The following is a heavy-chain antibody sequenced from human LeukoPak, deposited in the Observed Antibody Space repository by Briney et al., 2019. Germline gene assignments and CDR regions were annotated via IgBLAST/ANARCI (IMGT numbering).Heavy chain of an antibody. V-gene: IGHV4-38-2*02. CDR3: ARDGVYYYGSGSSYYYYGMDV. D-gene: IGHD3-10*01. Sequence: TPSETLSLTCTVSGYSISSGYYWGWIRQPPGKGLEWIGSIYHSGSTYYNPSLKSRVTISVDTSKNQFSLKLSSVTAADTAVYYCARDGVYYYGSGSSYYYYGMDVWGQGTTVTVSS. J-gene: IGHJ6*02. CDR2: IYHSGST. CDR1: GYSISSGYY.